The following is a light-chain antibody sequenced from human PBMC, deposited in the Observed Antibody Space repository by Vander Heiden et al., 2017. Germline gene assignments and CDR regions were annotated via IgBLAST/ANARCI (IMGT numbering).Light chain of an antibody. V-gene: IGLV3-21*02. CDR3: QVCYRISDHRV. CDR1: NTGSKN. CDR2: DDR. Sequence: SYVLTQTPSVSVAPGQTARITWGGNNTGSKNVKWYQQKPGQDPGPIVYDDRARPAVCPLRISGPNSGNTATLTISRGYSGDDADYYCQVCYRISDHRVFGGGTKLTVL. J-gene: IGLJ3*02.